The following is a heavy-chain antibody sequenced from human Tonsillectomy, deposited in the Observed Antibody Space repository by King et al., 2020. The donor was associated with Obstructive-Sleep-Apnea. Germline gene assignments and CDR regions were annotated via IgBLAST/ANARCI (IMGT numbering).Heavy chain of an antibody. V-gene: IGHV4-4*07. Sequence: QLQESGPGLVKPSETLSLTCTVSGGSIKSYYWSWIRQPAGKGREWIGRIYTSGSTNYNPPLKSRVTLSVDTSKNQFSLKLSSVTAADTAVYYCARDGSVGWFDSWGQGTLVTVSS. CDR3: ARDGSVGWFDS. CDR2: IYTSGST. CDR1: GGSIKSYY. D-gene: IGHD2-15*01. J-gene: IGHJ5*01.